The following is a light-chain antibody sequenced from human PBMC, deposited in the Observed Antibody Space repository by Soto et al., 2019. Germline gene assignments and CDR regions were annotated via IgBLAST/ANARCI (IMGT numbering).Light chain of an antibody. V-gene: IGLV2-14*03. Sequence: QSALTQPACVSGSRGQSIAISCTGTRTDVGGYNYVSWYQQYPGKAPKLIIYEVTSRPSGVSDRFSGSKSGNTASLTISGLQAEDEADYYCTSHNSITNSLVFGAGTKLTDL. J-gene: IGLJ1*01. CDR1: RTDVGGYNY. CDR2: EVT. CDR3: TSHNSITNSLV.